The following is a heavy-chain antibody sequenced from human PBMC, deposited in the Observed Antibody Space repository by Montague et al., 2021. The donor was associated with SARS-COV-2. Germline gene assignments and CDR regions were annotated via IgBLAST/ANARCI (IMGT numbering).Heavy chain of an antibody. CDR3: AGGRYSSSWYGWQGMDG. CDR1: GGSFSGYY. J-gene: IGHJ6*02. D-gene: IGHD6-13*01. V-gene: IGHV4-34*01. CDR2: INHSGST. Sequence: SETLSLTCAVYGGSFSGYYWSWFRQPPGKGLEWSGEINHSGSTNXXPSLKSRVTISVDTSKNQYSLKLSSVTAADTAVYYCAGGRYSSSWYGWQGMDGWGQGTTVTVSS.